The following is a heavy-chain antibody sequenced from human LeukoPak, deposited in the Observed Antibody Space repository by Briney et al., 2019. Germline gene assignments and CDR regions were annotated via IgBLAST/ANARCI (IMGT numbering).Heavy chain of an antibody. V-gene: IGHV3-74*01. CDR2: INSDESTT. J-gene: IGHJ4*02. CDR3: ARGMRDYYGLDY. Sequence: GGSLRLSCAASRFTFSSYAMSWVRQAPGKGLVWVSHINSDESTTNYADSVRGRFTISRDNAKNTLYLQMNSLTAEDTAVYYCARGMRDYYGLDYWGQGTLVTVSS. D-gene: IGHD3-10*01. CDR1: RFTFSSYA.